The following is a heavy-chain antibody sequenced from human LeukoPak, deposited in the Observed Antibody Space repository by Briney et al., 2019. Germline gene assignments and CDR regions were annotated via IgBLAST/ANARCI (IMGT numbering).Heavy chain of an antibody. D-gene: IGHD3-16*02. CDR2: IRSKANSYAT. CDR1: GFTFSGSA. CDR3: TRLYTFGGVIVPN. V-gene: IGHV3-73*01. Sequence: GGSLRLSCAASGFTFSGSAMHWVRQASGKGLEWVGRIRSKANSYATAYAASVKGMFTISRDDSKNTAYLQMNSLKTEDTAVYYCTRLYTFGGVIVPNWGQGTLVTVSS. J-gene: IGHJ4*02.